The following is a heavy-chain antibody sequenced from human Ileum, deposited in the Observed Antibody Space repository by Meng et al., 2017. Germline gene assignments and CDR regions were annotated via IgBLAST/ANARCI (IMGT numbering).Heavy chain of an antibody. CDR1: SGSFTNNNYY. D-gene: IGHD4-17*01. J-gene: IGHJ4*02. CDR3: ARRAHYGDPPR. V-gene: IGHV4-39*01. CDR2: IYYGGST. Sequence: QRRLQESGPGRVKPSETLSLTCSVSSGSFTNNNYYWVWIRRPPGKGLEWIGSIYYGGSTYYNPSLKSRVTISVDTSTNQFSLKLISVTAADTAVYYCARRAHYGDPPRWGQGTLVTVSS.